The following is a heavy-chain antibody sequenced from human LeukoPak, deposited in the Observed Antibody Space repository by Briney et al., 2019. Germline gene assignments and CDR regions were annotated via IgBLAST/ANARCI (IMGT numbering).Heavy chain of an antibody. CDR1: GFTFSSYD. J-gene: IGHJ6*03. CDR3: AKRGGTESFYYYYYMDV. D-gene: IGHD2-15*01. Sequence: GGSLRLSCAASGFTFSSYDMTWVRQTPGKGLEWVALISRSGGTTYYADSVKGRFTISRDNSKNTLYLQMNSLRAEDTAEYYCAKRGGTESFYYYYYMDVWGKGTTVTISS. V-gene: IGHV3-23*01. CDR2: ISRSGGTT.